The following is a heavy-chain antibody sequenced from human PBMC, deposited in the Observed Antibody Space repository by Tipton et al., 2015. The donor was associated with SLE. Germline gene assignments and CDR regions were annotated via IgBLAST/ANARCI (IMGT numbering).Heavy chain of an antibody. V-gene: IGHV3-30*04. CDR3: AREHIITMVQGHYGMDV. CDR2: ISYDGSNK. CDR1: GFTFSSYA. D-gene: IGHD3-10*01. J-gene: IGHJ6*02. Sequence: SLRLSWAASGFTFSSYAMHWVRQAPGKGLEWVAVISYDGSNKYYADSVKGRFTISRDNSKNTLYLQMNSLRAEDTAVYYCAREHIITMVQGHYGMDVWGQGSTVTVSS.